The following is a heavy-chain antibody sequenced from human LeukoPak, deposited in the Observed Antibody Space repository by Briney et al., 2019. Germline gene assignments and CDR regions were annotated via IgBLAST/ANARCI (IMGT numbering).Heavy chain of an antibody. V-gene: IGHV1-2*02. CDR2: INPNSGGT. J-gene: IGHJ6*03. D-gene: IGHD2-15*01. Sequence: ASVKVSCKASGYTFTGYYMHWVRQAPGQGLERMGWINPNSGGTNYAQKFQGRVTMTRDTSISTAYMELSRLRSDDTAVYYCARIVEVVAASGDYYYYYMDVWGKGTTVTVSS. CDR3: ARIVEVVAASGDYYYYYMDV. CDR1: GYTFTGYY.